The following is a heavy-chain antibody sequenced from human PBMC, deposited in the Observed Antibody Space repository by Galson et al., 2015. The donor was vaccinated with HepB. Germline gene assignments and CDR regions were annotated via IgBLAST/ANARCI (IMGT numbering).Heavy chain of an antibody. V-gene: IGHV1-18*01. CDR3: ALVVPAAPGRFDP. D-gene: IGHD2-2*01. CDR1: GYTFTSYG. J-gene: IGHJ5*02. CDR2: ISAYNGNT. Sequence: SCKASGYTFTSYGISWVRQAPGQGLEWMGWISAYNGNTNYAQKLQGRVTVTTDTSTSTAYMELRSLRSDDTAVYYCALVVPAAPGRFDPWGQGTLVTVSS.